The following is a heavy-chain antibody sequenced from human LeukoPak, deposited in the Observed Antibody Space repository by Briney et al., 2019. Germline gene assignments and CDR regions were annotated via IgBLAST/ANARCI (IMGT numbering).Heavy chain of an antibody. D-gene: IGHD2-15*01. CDR1: GGSVSSGSYY. CDR3: ARAAPDSGYCSGGSCFDY. J-gene: IGHJ4*02. V-gene: IGHV4-61*01. Sequence: PSETLSLTCTVSGGSVSSGSYYWSWIRQPPGKGLEWIGYIYYSGSTNYNPSLKSRVTISVDTSKNQFSLKLSSVTAADTAVYYCARAAPDSGYCSGGSCFDYWGQGTLVTVSS. CDR2: IYYSGST.